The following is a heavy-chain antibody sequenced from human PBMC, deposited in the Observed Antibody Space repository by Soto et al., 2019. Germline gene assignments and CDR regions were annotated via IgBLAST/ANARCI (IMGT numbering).Heavy chain of an antibody. CDR1: GVSVSSGSYY. J-gene: IGHJ4*02. Sequence: SETLSLTCTVSGVSVSSGSYYWSWIRQPPGKGLEWVGYIHHTGTTIYNPPLKSRVTFSLDTSRSQFSLRLNSVTAADTATYYCARGYYHDRSGSSGIDYWGQGTLVTVSS. V-gene: IGHV4-61*01. CDR2: IHHTGTT. CDR3: ARGYYHDRSGSSGIDY. D-gene: IGHD3-22*01.